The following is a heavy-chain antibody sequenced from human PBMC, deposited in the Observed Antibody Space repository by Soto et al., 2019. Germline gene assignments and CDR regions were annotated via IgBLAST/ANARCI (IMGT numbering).Heavy chain of an antibody. CDR2: ISYDGSNK. Sequence: QVQLVESGGGVVQPGRSLRLSCAASGFTFSSYGMHWVRQAPGKGLEWVAVISYDGSNKYYADSVKGRFTISRDKSKNTLYLQMNSLRAEDTAVYYCAKGHSSSYLLYDYYYGMDVWGQGTTVTVSS. V-gene: IGHV3-30*18. CDR3: AKGHSSSYLLYDYYYGMDV. D-gene: IGHD6-6*01. J-gene: IGHJ6*02. CDR1: GFTFSSYG.